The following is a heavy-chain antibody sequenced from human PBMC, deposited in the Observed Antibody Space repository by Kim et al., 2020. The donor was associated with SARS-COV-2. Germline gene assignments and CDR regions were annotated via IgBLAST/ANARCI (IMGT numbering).Heavy chain of an antibody. CDR3: ARRLYHHAGVYYPFDF. J-gene: IGHJ4*02. D-gene: IGHD6-13*01. V-gene: IGHV3-30*01. Sequence: DSEKGRFTISRDRSKNTIYVQMDSLRPDDTAFYYCARRLYHHAGVYYPFDFWGQGTVLTVSS.